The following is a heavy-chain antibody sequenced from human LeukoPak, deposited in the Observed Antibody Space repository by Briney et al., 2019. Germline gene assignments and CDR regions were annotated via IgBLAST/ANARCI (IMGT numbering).Heavy chain of an antibody. CDR3: ARDYGSGNYRYLNWFDP. CDR2: IYYSGST. Sequence: SETLSLTCSVSGGSVSSGSYYWSWIRQPPGKGLEWIGYIYYSGSTNYNPSLKNRVTISVDTSKNQFSLKLSSVTAVDTAVYYCARDYGSGNYRYLNWFDPWGQGILVTVSS. D-gene: IGHD3-10*01. J-gene: IGHJ5*02. CDR1: GGSVSSGSYY. V-gene: IGHV4-61*01.